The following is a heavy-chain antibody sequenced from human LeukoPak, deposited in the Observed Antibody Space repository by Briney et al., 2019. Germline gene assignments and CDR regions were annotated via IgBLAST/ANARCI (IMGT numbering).Heavy chain of an antibody. J-gene: IGHJ2*01. D-gene: IGHD1-26*01. CDR2: IYYSGGT. Sequence: SETLSLTCTVSGGSISSGGYYWSWIRQHPGKGLEWIGYIYYSGGTYFNPSLKSRVTISVDTSKSQFSLELSSVTAADTAAYYCARQTAIVGGFNYWHFDLWGRGTLVTVSS. CDR1: GGSISSGGYY. V-gene: IGHV4-31*03. CDR3: ARQTAIVGGFNYWHFDL.